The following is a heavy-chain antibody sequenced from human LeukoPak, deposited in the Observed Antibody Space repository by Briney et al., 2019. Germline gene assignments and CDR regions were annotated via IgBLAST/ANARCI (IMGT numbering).Heavy chain of an antibody. CDR3: AHRRRYYYDSSGYYLFFDY. D-gene: IGHD3-22*01. CDR2: IYWDDDK. V-gene: IGHV2-5*02. J-gene: IGHJ4*02. CDR1: GFSLSTSGVG. Sequence: SGPTLVNPTQTLTLTCTFSGFSLSTSGVGVGWIRQPPGKALEWLALIYWDDDKRYSPSLKSRLTITKDTSKNQVVLTMTNMDPVDTATYYCAHRRRYYYDSSGYYLFFDYWGQGTLVTVSS.